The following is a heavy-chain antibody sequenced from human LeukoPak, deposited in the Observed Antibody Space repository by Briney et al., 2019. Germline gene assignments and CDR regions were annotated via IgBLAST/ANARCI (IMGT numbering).Heavy chain of an antibody. CDR2: ISGSGFST. CDR3: AKDWANALYFFDY. CDR1: GFTFSNYA. J-gene: IGHJ4*02. D-gene: IGHD2-2*01. V-gene: IGHV3-23*01. Sequence: RGSLRLSCAASGFTFSNYAMSWVRQAPGKGLEWVSTISGSGFSTYFADSVKGRFTISRDNSKNTLYLQMNSLRAEDTAVYYCAKDWANALYFFDYWGQGTLVTVSS.